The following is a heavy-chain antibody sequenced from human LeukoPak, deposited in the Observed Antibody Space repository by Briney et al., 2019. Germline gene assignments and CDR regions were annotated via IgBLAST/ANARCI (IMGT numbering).Heavy chain of an antibody. CDR1: GFTFSSYG. V-gene: IGHV3-30*02. CDR3: AKDIWVSQQRGSYFDY. J-gene: IGHJ4*02. D-gene: IGHD6-13*01. CDR2: TRHDGSNK. Sequence: PGGSLRLSCAASGFTFSSYGMYWVRQAPGKGLEWVAFTRHDGSNKYYADSVKGRFTISRDNSKNTLYLQMNSLRPEDTAVYYCAKDIWVSQQRGSYFDYWGQGTLVTVSS.